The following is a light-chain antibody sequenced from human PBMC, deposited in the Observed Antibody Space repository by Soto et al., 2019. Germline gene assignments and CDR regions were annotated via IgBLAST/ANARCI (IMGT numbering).Light chain of an antibody. J-gene: IGLJ1*01. CDR1: SSNIGAGYD. CDR2: ANT. Sequence: QSVLPQPPSVSGAPGQRVTISCTGSSSNIGAGYDVHGYHQLPGAAPKLLIYANTNRPAGVPDRFSGSKSGTSASLAITGLQAEDEADYDCASWDDSLNGQDFGNGSKGTV. V-gene: IGLV1-40*01. CDR3: ASWDDSLNGQD.